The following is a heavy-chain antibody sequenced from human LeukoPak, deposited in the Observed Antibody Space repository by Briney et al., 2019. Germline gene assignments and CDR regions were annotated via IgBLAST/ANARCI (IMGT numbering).Heavy chain of an antibody. V-gene: IGHV4-39*01. Sequence: SETLSLTCTVSGGSISSSSYYWGWIRQPPGKGLEWIGSIYYSGSTYYNPSLKSRVTISVDTSKNQFSLKLSSVTAADTAVYYCARHQEGEQRTYYFDYWGQGTLVTVPS. D-gene: IGHD1/OR15-1a*01. CDR1: GGSISSSSYY. CDR3: ARHQEGEQRTYYFDY. J-gene: IGHJ4*02. CDR2: IYYSGST.